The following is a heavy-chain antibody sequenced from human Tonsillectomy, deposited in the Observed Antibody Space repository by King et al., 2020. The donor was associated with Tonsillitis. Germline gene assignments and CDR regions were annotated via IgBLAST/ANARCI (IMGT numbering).Heavy chain of an antibody. Sequence: VKLVQSGGGLIQPGGSLRLSCAASGFTVSSNYMSWVRQAPGKGLEWVSVIYSGGSTYYADSVTGRFTISRDNSKNTLYLQLNSLRAEDTDVYYCARLYYYDSSSYYYADDAFDIWGQGTMVTVSS. J-gene: IGHJ3*02. V-gene: IGHV3-53*01. CDR3: ARLYYYDSSSYYYADDAFDI. D-gene: IGHD3-22*01. CDR1: GFTVSSNY. CDR2: IYSGGST.